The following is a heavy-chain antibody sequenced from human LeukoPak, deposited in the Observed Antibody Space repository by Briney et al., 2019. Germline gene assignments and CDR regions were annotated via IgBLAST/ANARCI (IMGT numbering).Heavy chain of an antibody. CDR2: IYYSGST. CDR3: ARTISSSWVDY. D-gene: IGHD6-13*01. Sequence: SETLSLTCTVSGGSISSSSYYWGWIHQPPGKGLEWIGSIYYSGSTYYNPSLKSRVTISVDTSKNQFSLKLSSVTAADTAVYYCARTISSSWVDYWGQGTLVTVSS. V-gene: IGHV4-39*01. J-gene: IGHJ4*02. CDR1: GGSISSSSYY.